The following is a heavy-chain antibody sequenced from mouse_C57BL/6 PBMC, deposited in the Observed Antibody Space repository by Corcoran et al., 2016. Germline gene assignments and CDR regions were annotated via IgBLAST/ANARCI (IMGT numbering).Heavy chain of an antibody. V-gene: IGHV3-6*01. CDR3: ARVGDYDTWFAY. D-gene: IGHD2-4*01. Sequence: DVQLQESGPGLVKPSQSLSLTCSVTGYSLTSGYYWNWIRQFPGNKLEWMGYISYDGSNNYNPSLKTRISITRDPSKNQFFLKLNSVTTEDTATYYCARVGDYDTWFAYWGQGTLVTVSA. CDR1: GYSLTSGYY. J-gene: IGHJ3*01. CDR2: ISYDGSN.